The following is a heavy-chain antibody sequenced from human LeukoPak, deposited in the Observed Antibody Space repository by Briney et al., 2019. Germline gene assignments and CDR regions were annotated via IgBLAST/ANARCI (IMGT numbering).Heavy chain of an antibody. D-gene: IGHD3-22*01. CDR3: ATTRYYYDSSGYSNFDY. Sequence: GGSLRLSCAASGFTFSSYAMNWVRQAPGKGLEWVSAISGSGGSTYYADSVKGRFTISRDNSKNTLYLQMNCLRAEDTAVDYCATTRYYYDSSGYSNFDYWGQGTLVTVSS. CDR2: ISGSGGST. V-gene: IGHV3-23*01. J-gene: IGHJ4*02. CDR1: GFTFSSYA.